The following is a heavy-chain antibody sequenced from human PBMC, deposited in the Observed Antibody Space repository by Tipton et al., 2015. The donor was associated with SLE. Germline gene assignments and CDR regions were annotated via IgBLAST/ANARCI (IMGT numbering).Heavy chain of an antibody. J-gene: IGHJ6*02. Sequence: GLVKPSETLSLICTVSGGSVSSYHWGWVRQPPGKGLEWVGIIYSSGSAYYTPSLKSRVTISVDTNKNQFSLRLKSVTAADTAVYYCARLSVRGYNWMVSTEHPNDDGLDVWGQGTTVTVSS. CDR2: IYSSGSA. D-gene: IGHD1-1*01. CDR1: GGSVSSYH. V-gene: IGHV4-39*07. CDR3: ARLSVRGYNWMVSTEHPNDDGLDV.